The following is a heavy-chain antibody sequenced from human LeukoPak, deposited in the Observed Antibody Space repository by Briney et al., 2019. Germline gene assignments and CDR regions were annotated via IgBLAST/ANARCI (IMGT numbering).Heavy chain of an antibody. CDR2: INPNSGGT. D-gene: IGHD6-13*01. V-gene: IGHV1-2*02. CDR1: AYTFTGYY. CDR3: TRDPGPIAAAFAINWFDP. Sequence: ASVKVSCKASAYTFTGYYIHWVRQAPGQGLEWMGWINPNSGGTNYAQRFQGRVTMTRDTSISTAYMDLSRLTSDDTAVYYCTRDPGPIAAAFAINWFDPWGQGTLVTVSS. J-gene: IGHJ5*02.